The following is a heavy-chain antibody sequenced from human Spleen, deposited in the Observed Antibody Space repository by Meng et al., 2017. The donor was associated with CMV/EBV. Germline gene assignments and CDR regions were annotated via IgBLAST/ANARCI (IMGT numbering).Heavy chain of an antibody. CDR2: ISYDGSNK. D-gene: IGHD1/OR15-1a*01. CDR3: AKVFRRPFRGWKNAGGDYYGMDV. Sequence: GESLKISCAASGFTFSNYAMHWVRQAPGKGLEWVAVISYDGSNKYSADSVKGRFTIPRDNSKNTLYLQMNSLRPDDTAVYYCAKVFRRPFRGWKNAGGDYYGMDVWGQGTTVTVSS. V-gene: IGHV3-30-3*01. J-gene: IGHJ6*02. CDR1: GFTFSNYA.